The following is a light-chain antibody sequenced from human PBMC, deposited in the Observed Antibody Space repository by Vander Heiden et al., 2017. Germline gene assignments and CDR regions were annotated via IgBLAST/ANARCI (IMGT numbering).Light chain of an antibody. CDR3: QQYFATPFT. V-gene: IGKV4-1*01. CDR2: WAS. Sequence: DIVMTQSPDSLAVSLCGGANIHCESSQSILTSSNNNNYLAWYQQKPGKPPKLLMYWASTRESGVPDRFSGGRAGTVFSLTISSLQAEDVAVYYCQQYFATPFTFGPGTRVDIK. J-gene: IGKJ3*01. CDR1: QSILTSSNNNNY.